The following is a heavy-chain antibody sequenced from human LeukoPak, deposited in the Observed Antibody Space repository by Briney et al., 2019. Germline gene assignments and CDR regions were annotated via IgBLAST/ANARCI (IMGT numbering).Heavy chain of an antibody. J-gene: IGHJ4*02. D-gene: IGHD5-18*01. V-gene: IGHV3-30*19. CDR1: GFTFSSYG. CDR3: ARDRIQIWSYVGTFDS. Sequence: GGSLRLSCAASGFTFSSYGMHWVRQAPGKGLEWVAVVSYDGTKMSYGGSVKGRFTMSRDISKNTLSLQMNSLRPEDTAVYYCARDRIQIWSYVGTFDSWGQGTLVTVSS. CDR2: VSYDGTKM.